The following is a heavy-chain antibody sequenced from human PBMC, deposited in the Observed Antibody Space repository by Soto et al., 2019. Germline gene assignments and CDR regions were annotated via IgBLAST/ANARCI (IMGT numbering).Heavy chain of an antibody. CDR1: GITFRSYS. V-gene: IGHV3-74*01. D-gene: IGHD6-13*01. CDR2: INIDASII. J-gene: IGHJ4*02. Sequence: GSLRLSCAVSGITFRSYSMHWIRQAPWKGVVWVSHINIDASIINYADSVKCLFTISRENSRNTLYLQMNSLSVADQAIYYCASDAAEGLKFWGQGTLVPASS. CDR3: ASDAAEGLKF.